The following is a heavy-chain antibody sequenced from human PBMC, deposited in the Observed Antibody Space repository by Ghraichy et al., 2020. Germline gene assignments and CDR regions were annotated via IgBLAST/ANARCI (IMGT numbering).Heavy chain of an antibody. CDR2: ITSSSTTI. J-gene: IGHJ4*02. CDR3: ARAFKAMEATTSADY. D-gene: IGHD1-26*01. CDR1: GFTFSSYS. Sequence: GESLNISCAASGFTFSSYSMNWVRQAPGKRLEWISYITSSSTTIYYADSVKGRFTISRDNAKNSLYLQMNSLRAEDTALYYCARAFKAMEATTSADYWGQGTLVTVSS. V-gene: IGHV3-48*01.